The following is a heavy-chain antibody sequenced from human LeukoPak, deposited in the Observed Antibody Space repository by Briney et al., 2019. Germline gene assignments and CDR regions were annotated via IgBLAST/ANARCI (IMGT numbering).Heavy chain of an antibody. CDR3: ARNILFAFDI. V-gene: IGHV3-53*01. CDR1: GLTVSSSY. CDR2: IYNDGST. Sequence: GGSLRLSCAASGLTVSSSYMSWVRQAPGKGREWVSIIYNDGSTYYADSMKGRFTISRDNSKNTLYLQVNSLRAEDTAMYYCARNILFAFDIWGQGTMVTVSS. J-gene: IGHJ3*02.